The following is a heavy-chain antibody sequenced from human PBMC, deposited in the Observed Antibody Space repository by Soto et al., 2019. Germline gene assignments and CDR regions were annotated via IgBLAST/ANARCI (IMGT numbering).Heavy chain of an antibody. V-gene: IGHV4-31*03. CDR2: IYYSGST. Sequence: TLSLTCTVSGGSISSGGYYWSWIRQHPGKGLEWIGYIYYSGSTYYNPSLKSRVTISVDTSKNQFSLKLSSVTAADTAVYYCARVPGNGPIFGVGMDVWGQGTTVTVS. J-gene: IGHJ6*02. D-gene: IGHD3-3*01. CDR3: ARVPGNGPIFGVGMDV. CDR1: GGSISSGGYY.